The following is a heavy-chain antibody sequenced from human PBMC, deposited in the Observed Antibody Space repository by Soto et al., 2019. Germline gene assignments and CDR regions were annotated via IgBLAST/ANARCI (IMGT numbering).Heavy chain of an antibody. J-gene: IGHJ4*02. Sequence: QVQLVQSGAEVKKPGSSVKVSCKASGGTFSSYTISWVRQAPGQGLEWMGRIIPILGIANYAQKFQARVTITADKSTSTAYMELSSLTAEDTAVYYCARAGTVVATGGGFDYWGQGTLVTVSS. CDR2: IIPILGIA. V-gene: IGHV1-69*02. D-gene: IGHD5-12*01. CDR1: GGTFSSYT. CDR3: ARAGTVVATGGGFDY.